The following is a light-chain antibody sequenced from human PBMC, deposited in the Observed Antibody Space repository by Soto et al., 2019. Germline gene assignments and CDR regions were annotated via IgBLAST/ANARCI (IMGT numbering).Light chain of an antibody. V-gene: IGKV1-8*01. CDR2: GAS. CDR1: QGISSY. Sequence: AIRMTQSPSSLSASTGDRVTITCRASQGISSYLAWYQQKPGKAPKLLIHGASRLQSGVPSRFSGRGSGTDFTLTISSLQPEDFATYYCLQDYSYPLTFGGGTKVDIK. CDR3: LQDYSYPLT. J-gene: IGKJ4*01.